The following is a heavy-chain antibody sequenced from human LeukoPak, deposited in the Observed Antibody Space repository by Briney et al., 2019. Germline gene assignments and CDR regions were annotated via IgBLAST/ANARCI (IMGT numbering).Heavy chain of an antibody. CDR2: ITNSSATI. V-gene: IGHV3-48*01. D-gene: IGHD3-22*01. CDR3: ATHNYYDSSGYYSIDY. Sequence: GGSLRLSCVASGFTFSSYSMNWVRQAPGKGLEWVSYITNSSATIYYADSVKGRFTISRDNDKNSLYLQMNCLRAEDTAVYYCATHNYYDSSGYYSIDYWGQGTLVTVSS. CDR1: GFTFSSYS. J-gene: IGHJ4*02.